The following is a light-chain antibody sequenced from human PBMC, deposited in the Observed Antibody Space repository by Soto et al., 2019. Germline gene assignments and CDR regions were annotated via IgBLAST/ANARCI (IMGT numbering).Light chain of an antibody. CDR1: QSVSSY. J-gene: IGKJ2*02. CDR2: DAS. CDR3: QQYGSSHPCT. Sequence: EIVLTQSPATLSLSPGERATLSCRASQSVSSYLAWYQQKPGQAPRLLIYDASNRATGIPARFSGSGSGTDFTLTISSLEPEDFAVYYCQQYGSSHPCTFGQGTKLEIK. V-gene: IGKV3-11*01.